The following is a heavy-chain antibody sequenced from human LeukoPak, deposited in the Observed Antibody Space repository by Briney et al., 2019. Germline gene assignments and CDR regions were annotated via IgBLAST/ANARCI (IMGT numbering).Heavy chain of an antibody. CDR3: AKVTGDYYDTSGASDY. CDR1: GFIFSSYG. D-gene: IGHD3-22*01. J-gene: IGHJ4*02. Sequence: PGGSLRLSCAASGFIFSSYGMHWVRQAPGKGLEWVARIWHDGSNDDYADSVKGRFTISRDNSKNTLYLQMNSLRAEDTAIYYCAKVTGDYYDTSGASDYWGQGTLVTVSS. V-gene: IGHV3-33*06. CDR2: IWHDGSND.